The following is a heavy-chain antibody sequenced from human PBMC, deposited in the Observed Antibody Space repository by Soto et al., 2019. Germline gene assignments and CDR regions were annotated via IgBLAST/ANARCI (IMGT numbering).Heavy chain of an antibody. V-gene: IGHV3-48*01. CDR2: ISSSSSTI. CDR3: AREYYHYMDV. CDR1: GFTFSTYS. Sequence: PGGSLRLSCAASGFTFSTYSMNWVRQAPGKGLEWVSYISSSSSTIYYADSVKGRFTISRDNAKNSLYLQMNSLRGEDTAVYYCAREYYHYMDVWGKGTTVNVSS. J-gene: IGHJ6*03.